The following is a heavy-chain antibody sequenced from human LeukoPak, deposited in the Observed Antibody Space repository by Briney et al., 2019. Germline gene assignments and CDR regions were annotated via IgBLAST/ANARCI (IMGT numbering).Heavy chain of an antibody. D-gene: IGHD2-2*01. J-gene: IGHJ3*02. CDR1: GGTFSSYA. CDR2: IIPIFGTA. Sequence: SVKVSCKASGGTFSSYAISWVRQAPGQGLEWMGGIIPIFGTANYAQKFQGRVTITADESTSTAYMELSSLRSEDTAVYYCARADNYAPGAFDIWGQGTMVTVSS. CDR3: ARADNYAPGAFDI. V-gene: IGHV1-69*13.